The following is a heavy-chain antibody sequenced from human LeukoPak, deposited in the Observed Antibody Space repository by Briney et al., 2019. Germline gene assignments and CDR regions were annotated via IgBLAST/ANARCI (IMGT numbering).Heavy chain of an antibody. D-gene: IGHD4-17*01. J-gene: IGHJ4*02. CDR2: ISSGSTNI. Sequence: GGSLRLSCAASGFTFSSYTINCVRQAPGKGLEWVSSISSGSTNIYYADSVKGRFTISRDSAKNSLYLQMNSLRDEDTAVYYCARGRDSDYAFDYWGQGTLVTVSS. CDR1: GFTFSSYT. V-gene: IGHV3-21*01. CDR3: ARGRDSDYAFDY.